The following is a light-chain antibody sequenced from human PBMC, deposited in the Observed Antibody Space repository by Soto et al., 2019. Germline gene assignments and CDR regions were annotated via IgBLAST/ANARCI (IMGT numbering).Light chain of an antibody. CDR3: CSYAGSRTFYV. Sequence: QSALTQPASVSGSPGQSITISCTGTSSDVGSYNLVSWYQQHPGKAPKLMIYEGSKRPSGVSNRFSGSKSGNTASLTISGLQAEDEPDYYCCSYAGSRTFYVFGAGTKLTVL. CDR2: EGS. V-gene: IGLV2-23*03. J-gene: IGLJ1*01. CDR1: SSDVGSYNL.